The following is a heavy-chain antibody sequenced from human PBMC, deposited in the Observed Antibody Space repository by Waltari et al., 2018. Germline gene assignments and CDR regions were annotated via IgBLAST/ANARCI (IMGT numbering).Heavy chain of an antibody. CDR3: AKDEGARLAPTFGMDA. V-gene: IGHV3-23*01. CDR2: ITASGLM. CDR1: GFPFSTSP. J-gene: IGHJ5*02. Sequence: ERQLLESGGALVQPGGSLRLSCAASGFPFSTSPMNWVRQAPGQGLEWVAVITASGLMDYGDSVKGRFIISRDNSKNTLYLEMYRLRVEDTARYYCAKDEGARLAPTFGMDAWGQGTLVTVSS. D-gene: IGHD3-16*01.